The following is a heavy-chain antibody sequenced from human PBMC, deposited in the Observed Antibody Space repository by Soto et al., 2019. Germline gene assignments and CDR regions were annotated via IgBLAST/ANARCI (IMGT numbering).Heavy chain of an antibody. D-gene: IGHD4-17*01. CDR1: GFTFSSYG. CDR3: AKEIYGGNPYYYYYGMDV. V-gene: IGHV3-30*18. J-gene: IGHJ6*02. Sequence: GGSLRLSCAASGFTFSSYGMHWVRQAPGKGLEWVAVISYDGSNKYYADSVKGRFTISRDNSKKPLDLQMNSLRAEETAVYYCAKEIYGGNPYYYYYGMDVWGQGTTVTVSS. CDR2: ISYDGSNK.